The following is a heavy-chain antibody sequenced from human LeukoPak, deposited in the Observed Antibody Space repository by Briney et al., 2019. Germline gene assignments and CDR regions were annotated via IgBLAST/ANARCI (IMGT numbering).Heavy chain of an antibody. CDR2: LNPNSGAT. CDR1: GYTFTAYY. V-gene: IGHV1-2*02. CDR3: ARERSPFDY. J-gene: IGHJ4*02. Sequence: ASVKVSCKASGYTFTAYYMHWVRQAPGQGLEWMGWLNPNSGATEYAQKFQDRVTITRDTSISTAYMELSRLISDDTAVYCGARERSPFDYWGQGTLVTVSS.